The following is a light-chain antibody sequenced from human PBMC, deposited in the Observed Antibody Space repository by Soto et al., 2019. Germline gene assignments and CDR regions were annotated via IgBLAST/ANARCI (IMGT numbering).Light chain of an antibody. J-gene: IGKJ1*01. Sequence: EIVRTQSPATLSVSPGERATLSCRASQSVSSNLAWYQQKPGQAPRLLIYGASTRATGIPARFSGSGSGTEYPLTISSLQSEDFAIYFCQQYNNWPPDRTFGQGTKAELK. V-gene: IGKV3-15*01. CDR3: QQYNNWPPDRT. CDR1: QSVSSN. CDR2: GAS.